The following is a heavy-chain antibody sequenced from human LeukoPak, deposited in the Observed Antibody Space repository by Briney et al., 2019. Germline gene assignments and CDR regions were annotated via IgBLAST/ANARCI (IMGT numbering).Heavy chain of an antibody. CDR2: ISYDGSNK. CDR1: GFTFSSDG. J-gene: IGHJ4*02. V-gene: IGHV3-30*18. CDR3: AKDYDNRGGYSGSYSPLPPCDY. Sequence: GGSLRLSCAASGFTFSSDGMHWVRQAPGKGLEWVAVISYDGSNKYYADSVKGRFTISRDNSKNTLYLQMNSLRAEDTAVYYCAKDYDNRGGYSGSYSPLPPCDYWGQGTLVTVSS. D-gene: IGHD1-26*01.